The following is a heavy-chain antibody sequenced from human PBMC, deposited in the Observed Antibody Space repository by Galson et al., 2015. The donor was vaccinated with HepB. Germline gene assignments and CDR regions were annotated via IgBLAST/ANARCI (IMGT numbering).Heavy chain of an antibody. CDR1: GGTFSSYA. CDR3: ARSYDSSGYYYVFDY. J-gene: IGHJ4*02. Sequence: SVKVSCKASGGTFSSYAISWVRQAPGQGLEWMGGIIPIFGTANYAQKFQGRVTITADESTSTAYMELSSLRSEDMAVYYCARSYDSSGYYYVFDYWGQGTLVTVSS. V-gene: IGHV1-69*13. CDR2: IIPIFGTA. D-gene: IGHD3-22*01.